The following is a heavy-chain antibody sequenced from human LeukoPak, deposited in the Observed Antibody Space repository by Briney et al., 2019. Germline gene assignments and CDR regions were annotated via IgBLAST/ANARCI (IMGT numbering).Heavy chain of an antibody. V-gene: IGHV1-46*01. CDR3: ARVPIVGPTSDPPYYFDN. Sequence: ASVKVSCKASGYTFTNYFVHWVRQAPGQGLEWMGIINPSGGSTSYARNYKGRVTMTRDTSTSTVYMELRSLTSEDTAIFYCARVPIVGPTSDPPYYFDNWGQGTLVTVSS. D-gene: IGHD1-26*01. CDR2: INPSGGST. CDR1: GYTFTNYF. J-gene: IGHJ4*02.